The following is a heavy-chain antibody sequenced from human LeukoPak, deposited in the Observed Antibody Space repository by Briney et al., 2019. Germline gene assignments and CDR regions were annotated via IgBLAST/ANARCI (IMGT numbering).Heavy chain of an antibody. V-gene: IGHV1-8*03. D-gene: IGHD4-11*01. CDR1: GYTFTSYD. CDR3: ARENSNYDYYFDY. Sequence: ASVKVSCKASGYTFTSYDINWVRQATGQGLEWMGWMNPNSGNTGYAQKFQGRVTITRNTSISTAYMELSSLRSEDTAVYYCARENSNYDYYFDYWGQGTLVTVSS. J-gene: IGHJ4*02. CDR2: MNPNSGNT.